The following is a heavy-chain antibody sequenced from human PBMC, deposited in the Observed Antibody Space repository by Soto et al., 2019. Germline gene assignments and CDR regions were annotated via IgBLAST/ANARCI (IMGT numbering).Heavy chain of an antibody. CDR3: ARRHLPYCSGGSCYEFGI. V-gene: IGHV4-39*01. D-gene: IGHD2-15*01. J-gene: IGHJ3*02. Sequence: SETLSLTCTVSGGSISSSSYYWGWIRQHPGKGLEWIGSIYYSGSTYYNPSLKSRVTISVDTSKNQFSLKLSSVTAADTAVYYCARRHLPYCSGGSCYEFGIWGQGTMVTVSS. CDR1: GGSISSSSYY. CDR2: IYYSGST.